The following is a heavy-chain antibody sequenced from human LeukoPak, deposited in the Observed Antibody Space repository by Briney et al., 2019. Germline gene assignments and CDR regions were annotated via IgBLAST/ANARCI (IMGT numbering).Heavy chain of an antibody. J-gene: IGHJ4*02. D-gene: IGHD6-13*01. CDR3: ARFLAAGTGDY. Sequence: SETLSLTCTVSGGSISSYYWSWIRQPPGKGLEWIGYIYYSGSTNYNPSLKSRVTISVDTSKNQFSLKLSSVTAADTAVYYCARFLAAGTGDYWGQGTLVTVSS. CDR2: IYYSGST. V-gene: IGHV4-59*01. CDR1: GGSISSYY.